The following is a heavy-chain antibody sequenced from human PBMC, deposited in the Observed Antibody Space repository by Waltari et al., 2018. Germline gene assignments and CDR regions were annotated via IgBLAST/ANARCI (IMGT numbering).Heavy chain of an antibody. Sequence: EVQLVESGGGLVQPGGSLKLSCAASGFTFSGSAMHWVRQASGKGLKWVGRIRSKATSYATAYAAAVKGRFTISRDDSKNTAYLQMNSLKTEDTAVYYCTGAVAYPWCRVDYWGQGTLVTVSS. D-gene: IGHD2-8*01. J-gene: IGHJ4*02. V-gene: IGHV3-73*02. CDR1: GFTFSGSA. CDR2: IRSKATSYAT. CDR3: TGAVAYPWCRVDY.